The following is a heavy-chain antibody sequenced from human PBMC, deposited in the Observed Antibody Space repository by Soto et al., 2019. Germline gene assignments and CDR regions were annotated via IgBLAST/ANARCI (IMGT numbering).Heavy chain of an antibody. CDR1: GGSVSGYY. J-gene: IGHJ5*02. CDR2: INHRRTI. Sequence: PSETLSLTCAVHGGSVSGYYWSWIRQSPGKGLEWIGTINHRRTINYNPSLRSRVTMSIDVSKNEFSLKLNSVTAADTAAYFCARGGDFIAREMVWFDTWGQGTLVT. D-gene: IGHD6-13*01. V-gene: IGHV4-34*01. CDR3: ARGGDFIAREMVWFDT.